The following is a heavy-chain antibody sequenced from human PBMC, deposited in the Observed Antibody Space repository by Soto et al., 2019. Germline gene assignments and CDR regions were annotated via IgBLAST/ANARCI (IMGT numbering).Heavy chain of an antibody. CDR3: ERGILGWGTANDP. Sequence: EVQLVESGGGLVQPGGSLILSCAASGFTFSNYWMVWVRQAPRKGLVWVSRIIGDGLYTTYADSVKGRFTISRDNAKNTVYLKMNSLGVENTAVYYCERGILGWGTANDPWGQGTLVTVSS. V-gene: IGHV3-74*03. CDR1: GFTFSNYW. J-gene: IGHJ5*02. D-gene: IGHD3-10*01. CDR2: IIGDGLYT.